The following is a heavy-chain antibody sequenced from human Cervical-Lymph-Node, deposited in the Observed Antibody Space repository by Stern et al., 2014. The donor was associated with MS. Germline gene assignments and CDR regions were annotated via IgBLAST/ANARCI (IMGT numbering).Heavy chain of an antibody. CDR3: ALSSETSDRWYSLGYDL. V-gene: IGHV1-69*01. CDR2: LFPVFGTP. Sequence: EQLVESGAEVTKPGSSVKVSFKASGGTFSKFPSSWVRQAPGQGLEWMGGLFPVFGTPTYAQEFRGRVTITVDVSTSTVYMELSSLRSDDTAVYYCALSSETSDRWYSLGYDLWGQGTLVTVSS. D-gene: IGHD6-13*01. CDR1: GGTFSKFP. J-gene: IGHJ5*02.